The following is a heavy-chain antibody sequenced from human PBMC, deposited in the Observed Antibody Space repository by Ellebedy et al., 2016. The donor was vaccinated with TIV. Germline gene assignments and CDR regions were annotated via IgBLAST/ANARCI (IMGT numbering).Heavy chain of an antibody. D-gene: IGHD4-17*01. CDR2: VYHTGRT. J-gene: IGHJ4*02. CDR1: GGSITNYY. V-gene: IGHV4-59*08. CDR3: ARHAVGYGDYDFDY. Sequence: MPGGSLRLSCTVSGGSITNYYLNWLRQSPGKRLEWIGFVYHTGRTEYNPSLNSRVTISLDTSKNQFSLKLSSVTAADTAVYYCARHAVGYGDYDFDYWGQGTLVTVSS.